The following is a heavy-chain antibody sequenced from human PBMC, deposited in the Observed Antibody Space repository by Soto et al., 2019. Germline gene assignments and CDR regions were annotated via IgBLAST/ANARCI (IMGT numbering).Heavy chain of an antibody. Sequence: TSGTLSLTCTVSGGSISSYYWSWIRQPPGKGLEWIGYIYYSGSTNYNPSLKSRVTISVDTSKNQFSLKLSSVTAADTAVYYCARGDDYNWFDPWGQGTLVPVSS. CDR1: GGSISSYY. CDR3: ARGDDYNWFDP. CDR2: IYYSGST. V-gene: IGHV4-59*01. D-gene: IGHD3-16*01. J-gene: IGHJ5*02.